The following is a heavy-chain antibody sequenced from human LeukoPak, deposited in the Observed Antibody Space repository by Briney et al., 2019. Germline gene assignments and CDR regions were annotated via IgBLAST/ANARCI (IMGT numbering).Heavy chain of an antibody. Sequence: SETLSLTCTVSGGSVSSGSYYWSWIRQPPGKGLEWIGYIYYSGSTNYNPSLKSRVTISVDTSKNQFFLKLSSVTAADTAVYYCARDGRDTAMVPYYFDYWGQGTLVTVSS. J-gene: IGHJ4*02. V-gene: IGHV4-61*01. CDR3: ARDGRDTAMVPYYFDY. CDR2: IYYSGST. CDR1: GGSVSSGSYY. D-gene: IGHD5-18*01.